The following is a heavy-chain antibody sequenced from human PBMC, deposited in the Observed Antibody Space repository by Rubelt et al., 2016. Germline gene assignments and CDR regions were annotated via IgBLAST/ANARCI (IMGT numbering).Heavy chain of an antibody. Sequence: LVQPGESLRLSCEGSGFTFSSYSMDWVRQVPGKGLEWISYISGGMETIYYADSVRGRFTISRDNAKNSLYLPMDSLRAEDTAVYYCARGYLSNSFDDWGQGTLVTVSS. CDR2: ISGGMETI. D-gene: IGHD4-11*01. V-gene: IGHV3-48*04. CDR1: GFTFSSYS. CDR3: ARGYLSNSFDD. J-gene: IGHJ4*02.